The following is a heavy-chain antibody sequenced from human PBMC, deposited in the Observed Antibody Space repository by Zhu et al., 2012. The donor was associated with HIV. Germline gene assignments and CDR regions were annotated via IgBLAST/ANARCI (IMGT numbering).Heavy chain of an antibody. Sequence: QVQLQESGPGLVKPSETLSLTCAISYYSISSVYYWGWIRQPPGKGLEWIGSIHQSGSTYYNPSLKSRVTISVDTSKNQFSLRLSSVTAADTAVYYCARLERWRFDYWGQGTLVTVSS. D-gene: IGHD4-23*01. CDR1: YYSISSVYY. CDR2: IHQSGST. V-gene: IGHV4-38-2*01. J-gene: IGHJ4*02. CDR3: ARLERWRFDY.